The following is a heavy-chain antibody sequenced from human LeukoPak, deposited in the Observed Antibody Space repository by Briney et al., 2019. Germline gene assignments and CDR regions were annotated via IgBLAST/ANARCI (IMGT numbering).Heavy chain of an antibody. Sequence: PGGSLRLSCVASGFSLSDHYMDWVRQAPGKGLEWVGRSTNKFNSYTTQYAASVKGRFSISRDDSKNSLYLQMNSLKSEDTAVYYCSRGGRRDGDYYAGFFDYWGQGTLVTVSS. J-gene: IGHJ4*02. V-gene: IGHV3-72*01. CDR3: SRGGRRDGDYYAGFFDY. CDR2: STNKFNSYTT. D-gene: IGHD3-22*01. CDR1: GFSLSDHY.